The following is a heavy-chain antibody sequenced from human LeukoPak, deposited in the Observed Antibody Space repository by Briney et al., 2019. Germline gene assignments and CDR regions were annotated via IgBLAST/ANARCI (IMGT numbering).Heavy chain of an antibody. Sequence: PGGSLRLSCAASGFTFSSYGMHWVRQAPGKGLEWVAFIRYDGSNKYYADSEKGRFTISRDNSKNTLYLQMNSLRAEDTAVYYCAKFGRYSSSWFDYWGQGTLVTVSS. CDR2: IRYDGSNK. J-gene: IGHJ4*02. CDR1: GFTFSSYG. CDR3: AKFGRYSSSWFDY. V-gene: IGHV3-30*02. D-gene: IGHD6-13*01.